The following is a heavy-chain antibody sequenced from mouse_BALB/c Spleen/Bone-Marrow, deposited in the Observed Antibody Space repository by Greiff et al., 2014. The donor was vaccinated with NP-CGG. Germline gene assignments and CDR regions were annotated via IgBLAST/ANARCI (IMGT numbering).Heavy chain of an antibody. CDR3: ARRRDGPYAMDY. D-gene: IGHD2-3*01. CDR1: GFTFSSYG. J-gene: IGHJ4*01. V-gene: IGHV5-6*01. CDR2: INNGSSYT. Sequence: EVNLVESGGDLVKPGGSLKLSCAASGFTFSSYGMSWVRQTPDKRLEWVATINNGSSYTFYPDSVKGRFTISRDNAKNTLYLQMSSLKSEDTAMYYCARRRDGPYAMDYWGQGTSVTVSS.